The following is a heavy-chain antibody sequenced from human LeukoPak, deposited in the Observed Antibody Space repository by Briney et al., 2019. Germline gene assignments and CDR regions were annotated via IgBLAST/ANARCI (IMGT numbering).Heavy chain of an antibody. Sequence: SETLSLTCTVSGGSIGTYYWNWIRQPPGKGLEWIGSVYYSGSTYYNPSLKSRVTISVDTSKNQFSLKLSSVTAADTAFYYCVRRDYGHGNVDYWGQGTLVTVSS. J-gene: IGHJ4*02. CDR1: GGSIGTYY. CDR2: VYYSGST. D-gene: IGHD4-17*01. V-gene: IGHV4-39*01. CDR3: VRRDYGHGNVDY.